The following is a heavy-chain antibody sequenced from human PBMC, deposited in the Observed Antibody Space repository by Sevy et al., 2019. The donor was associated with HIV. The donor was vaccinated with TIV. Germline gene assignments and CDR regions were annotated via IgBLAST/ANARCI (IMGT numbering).Heavy chain of an antibody. J-gene: IGHJ6*02. CDR3: ARRGTPDGMDV. V-gene: IGHV5-51*01. D-gene: IGHD3-16*01. Sequence: GESLKSSCKGSGYSFTNYWIGWVRQMPGKGLEWMGVMNPGDSETRYTPPFQGQVTISADKSINTAYLQWSSLKASDTAMYYCARRGTPDGMDVWGQGTTVTVSS. CDR1: GYSFTNYW. CDR2: MNPGDSET.